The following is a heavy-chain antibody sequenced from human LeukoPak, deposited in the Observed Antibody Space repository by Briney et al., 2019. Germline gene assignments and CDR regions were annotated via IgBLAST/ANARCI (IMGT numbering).Heavy chain of an antibody. J-gene: IGHJ3*02. V-gene: IGHV1-69*05. CDR1: GGTFSSYA. CDR2: IIPIFGTA. D-gene: IGHD3-9*01. CDR3: ASWLYYDILTGYYSEDAFDI. Sequence: SVKVSCKASGGTFSSYAISWVRQAPGQRLEWMGGIIPIFGTANYAQKFQGRVTITTGESTSTAYMELSSLRSEDTAVYYCASWLYYDILTGYYSEDAFDIWGQGTMVTVSS.